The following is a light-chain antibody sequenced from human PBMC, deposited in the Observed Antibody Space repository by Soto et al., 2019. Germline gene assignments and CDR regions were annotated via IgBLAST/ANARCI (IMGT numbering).Light chain of an antibody. CDR3: CSYATGGTYV. Sequence: QSVLTQPASVSGSPGQSITISCTGTSSDVGNYNLVSWYQQHPGKAPKLMIYEVTKRPSGVSNRFSGSKSGNTASLTISGLQAEDEADYYCCSYATGGTYVFGTGTKVTVL. CDR1: SSDVGNYNL. J-gene: IGLJ1*01. CDR2: EVT. V-gene: IGLV2-23*02.